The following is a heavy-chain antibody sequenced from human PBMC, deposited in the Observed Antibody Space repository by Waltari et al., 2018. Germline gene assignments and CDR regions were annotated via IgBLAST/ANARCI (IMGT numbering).Heavy chain of an antibody. D-gene: IGHD3-10*01. CDR2: IRSSGGAT. Sequence: EVQLLEYGGGLVQPGGSLRLSCVASGFNFKNFVMGWVRQAPGTVLPWRTAIRSSGGATLSAASLKGRFTITRDNSKHTLFLPVRSLRDEVTGNYYCVKFVESSVCFVQWGQGTQVTVS. V-gene: IGHV3-23*01. CDR1: GFNFKNFV. J-gene: IGHJ5*02. CDR3: VKFVESSVCFVQ.